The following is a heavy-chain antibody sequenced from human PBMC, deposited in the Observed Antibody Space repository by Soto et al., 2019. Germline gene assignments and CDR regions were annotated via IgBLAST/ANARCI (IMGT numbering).Heavy chain of an antibody. Sequence: QVQLVQSGAEVKKPGSSVKVSCKASGGIFSTYAISWLRQAPGQGLEWMGGIIPIFGTPNYAQKFQGRVTITADESTTTAYLEVTRLRADDTAVYYCARDRDDYGSGNYYNRIDFWGQGTLGTVSS. CDR1: GGIFSTYA. CDR3: ARDRDDYGSGNYYNRIDF. D-gene: IGHD3-10*01. CDR2: IIPIFGTP. J-gene: IGHJ4*02. V-gene: IGHV1-69*01.